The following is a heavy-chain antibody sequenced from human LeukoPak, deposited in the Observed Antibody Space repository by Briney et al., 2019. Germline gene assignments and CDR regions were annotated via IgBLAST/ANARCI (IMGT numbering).Heavy chain of an antibody. D-gene: IGHD1-26*01. J-gene: IGHJ4*02. V-gene: IGHV3-21*01. CDR3: ARGVGVTIRTSNFDY. CDR2: ISTTSDYI. CDR1: GFTFSNYD. Sequence: PGGSLRLSCAASGFTFSNYDMSWVRQAPGKGLEWVSSISTTSDYIYYAGSVKGRFTVSRDNAKNSLFLQMNSLRAEDTAVYYCARGVGVTIRTSNFDYWGQGTLATASS.